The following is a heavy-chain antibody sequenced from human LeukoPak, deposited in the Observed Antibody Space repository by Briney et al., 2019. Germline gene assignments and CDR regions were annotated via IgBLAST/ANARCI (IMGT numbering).Heavy chain of an antibody. CDR3: ARDIWFGEGTFDY. CDR1: GYTFTGYY. Sequence: ASVQVSCKASGYTFTGYYMHWVRQAPAQGLEWMGIIKPSGGSTSYAQKFQGRVTMTRDTSTSTVYMELSSLRSEDTAVYYCARDIWFGEGTFDYWGQGTLVTVSS. D-gene: IGHD3-10*01. CDR2: IKPSGGST. V-gene: IGHV1-46*01. J-gene: IGHJ4*02.